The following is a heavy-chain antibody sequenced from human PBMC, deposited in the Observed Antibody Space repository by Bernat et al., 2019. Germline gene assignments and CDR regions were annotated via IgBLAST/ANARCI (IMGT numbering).Heavy chain of an antibody. CDR2: ISYDGSNK. J-gene: IGHJ4*02. CDR1: GFTFSSYG. V-gene: IGHV3-30*18. D-gene: IGHD4-17*01. Sequence: QVQLVESGGGVVQPGRSLRLSCAASGFTFSSYGMHWVRQAPGKGLEWVAVISYDGSNKYYADSVKGRFTISRDNSKNTLYLQMNSLRAEDTAVYYCAKEIAHGDYGGGWGQGTLVTVSS. CDR3: AKEIAHGDYGGG.